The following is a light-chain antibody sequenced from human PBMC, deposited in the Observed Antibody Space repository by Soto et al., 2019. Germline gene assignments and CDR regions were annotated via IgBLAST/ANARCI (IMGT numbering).Light chain of an antibody. J-gene: IGLJ1*01. CDR1: SSDVGGYNY. V-gene: IGLV2-14*01. CDR3: DSYTSGSSYV. CDR2: DVS. Sequence: QCVLAQPASVSGSPGQSITISCPGTSSDVGGYNYVSWYQQHPGKAPKLMIYDVSYRPSGVSDRFSGSKSGNTASLTISGPQSEDEADYYCDSYTSGSSYVFGTGTKVTVL.